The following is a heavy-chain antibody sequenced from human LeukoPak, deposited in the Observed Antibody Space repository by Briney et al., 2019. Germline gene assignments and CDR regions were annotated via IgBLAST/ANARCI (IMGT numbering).Heavy chain of an antibody. D-gene: IGHD3-16*02. CDR1: GGSISSSS. Sequence: ETLSLTCTVSGGSISSSSYYWGWIRQPPGKGLEWVSSISSSSSYIYYADSVKGRFTISRDNAKNSLYLQMNSLRAEDTAVYYCARGYYDYVWGSYRMSPYFDYWGQGTLVTVSS. J-gene: IGHJ4*02. V-gene: IGHV3-21*01. CDR3: ARGYYDYVWGSYRMSPYFDY. CDR2: ISSSSSYI.